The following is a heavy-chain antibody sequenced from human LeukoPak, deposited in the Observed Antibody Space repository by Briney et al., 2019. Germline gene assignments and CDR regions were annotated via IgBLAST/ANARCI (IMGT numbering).Heavy chain of an antibody. CDR3: ARSDYYGSGSYYLFDY. CDR1: GYSFTSYW. V-gene: IGHV5-51*01. Sequence: GESLRISCKGSGYSFTSYWIGWVRQMPGKGLEWMGIIHPGDSDTRYSPSFQGQVTISADKSISTAYLQWSSLKASDTAMYYCARSDYYGSGSYYLFDYWGQGTLVTVSS. J-gene: IGHJ4*02. D-gene: IGHD3-10*01. CDR2: IHPGDSDT.